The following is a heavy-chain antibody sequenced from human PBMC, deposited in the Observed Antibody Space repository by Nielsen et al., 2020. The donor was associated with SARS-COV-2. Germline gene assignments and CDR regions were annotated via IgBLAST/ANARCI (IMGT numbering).Heavy chain of an antibody. Sequence: ASVQVSCKASGYTFTGYYMHWVRQAAGQGLEWMGWINPNSGGTNHAQKLQGRVTMTRNTSISTAYMELSRLRSDDTAVYYCARTGIAVAGIDFDYWGQGTLVTVSS. CDR3: ARTGIAVAGIDFDY. CDR2: INPNSGGT. D-gene: IGHD6-19*01. V-gene: IGHV1-2*02. CDR1: GYTFTGYY. J-gene: IGHJ4*02.